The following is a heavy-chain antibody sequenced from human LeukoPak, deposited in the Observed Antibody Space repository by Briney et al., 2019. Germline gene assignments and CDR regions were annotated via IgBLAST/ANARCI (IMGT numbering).Heavy chain of an antibody. V-gene: IGHV3-7*01. D-gene: IGHD6-6*01. Sequence: GGSLRLSCAASGFTFSSYWMSWVRQAPGKELEWVANIKQDGSEKYYVDSVKGRFTISRDNAKNSLYLQMNSLRAEDTAVYYCARDSSFDAFDIWGQGTMVTVSS. CDR1: GFTFSSYW. CDR2: IKQDGSEK. CDR3: ARDSSFDAFDI. J-gene: IGHJ3*02.